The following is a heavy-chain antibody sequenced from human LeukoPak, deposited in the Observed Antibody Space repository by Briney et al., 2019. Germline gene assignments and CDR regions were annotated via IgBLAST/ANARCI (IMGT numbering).Heavy chain of an antibody. CDR2: IYTSGST. D-gene: IGHD2-21*01. CDR1: GGSISSGSYY. V-gene: IGHV4-61*02. Sequence: SETLSLTCTVSGGSISSGSYYWSWIRQPAGKGLEWIGRIYTSGSTNYNPSLKSRVTMSVDTSKNQFSLKLSSVTAADTAVYYCARDGAYCGGDCYPSDAFDIWGQGTMVTVSS. CDR3: ARDGAYCGGDCYPSDAFDI. J-gene: IGHJ3*02.